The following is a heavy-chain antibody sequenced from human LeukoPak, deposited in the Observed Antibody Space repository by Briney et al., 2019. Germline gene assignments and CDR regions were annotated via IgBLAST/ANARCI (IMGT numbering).Heavy chain of an antibody. CDR3: SRDQMGVAATLPAFD. CDR1: GGTFSSYA. CDR2: IIPILGIA. J-gene: IGHJ4*02. Sequence: ASVKVSCKASGGTFSSYAISWVQQAPGQGLEWMGRIIPILGIANYAQKFQGRVTITADKSTSTAYMELSSLRSEDTAVYYCSRDQMGVAATLPAFDWGQGTLVTVSS. D-gene: IGHD2-15*01. V-gene: IGHV1-69*04.